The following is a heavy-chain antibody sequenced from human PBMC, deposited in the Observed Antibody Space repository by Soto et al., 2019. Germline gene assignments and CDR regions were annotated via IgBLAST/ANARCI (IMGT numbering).Heavy chain of an antibody. CDR2: IYYSGRT. Sequence: QVQLQESGPGLVKPSETLSLTCTVSGGSVSSGSYYWSWIRQPPGKGLEWIGYIYYSGRTNYNPSLKSRVTISVDTSKTQFSLKLSSVTAADTAVYYCARDKAGYFDYWGQGTLVTVSS. J-gene: IGHJ4*02. CDR3: ARDKAGYFDY. V-gene: IGHV4-61*01. CDR1: GGSVSSGSYY.